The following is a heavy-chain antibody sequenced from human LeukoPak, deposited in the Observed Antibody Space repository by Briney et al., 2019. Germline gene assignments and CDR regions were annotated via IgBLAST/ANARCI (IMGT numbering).Heavy chain of an antibody. Sequence: GGSLRLSCAASGFTFDDYGMSWVRQAPGKGLEWVSGINWNGGSTGYADSVKGRFTISRDNAKNSLYLQMNSLRAEDTAVYYCAKVHPYYYDSSGGFDYWGQGTLVTVSS. D-gene: IGHD3-22*01. CDR1: GFTFDDYG. V-gene: IGHV3-20*04. J-gene: IGHJ4*02. CDR2: INWNGGST. CDR3: AKVHPYYYDSSGGFDY.